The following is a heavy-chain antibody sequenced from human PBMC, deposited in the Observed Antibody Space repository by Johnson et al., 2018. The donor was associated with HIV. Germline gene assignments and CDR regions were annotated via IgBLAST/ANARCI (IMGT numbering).Heavy chain of an antibody. J-gene: IGHJ3*02. D-gene: IGHD6-13*01. V-gene: IGHV3-30*04. CDR1: GFTFSSYA. Sequence: QVQLVESGGGVVQPGRSLRLSCAASGFTFSSYAMHWVRQAPGKGLEWVAVISYDGSNKYCADSVKGRFTISRDNSKNTLYLQMNSLRAEDTAVYYCARAFGSGGYTSSWYLGLGPFDIWGQGTMVTVSS. CDR2: ISYDGSNK. CDR3: ARAFGSGGYTSSWYLGLGPFDI.